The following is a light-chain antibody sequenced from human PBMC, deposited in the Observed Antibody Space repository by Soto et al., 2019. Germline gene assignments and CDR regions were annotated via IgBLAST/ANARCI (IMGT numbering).Light chain of an antibody. J-gene: IGKJ5*01. CDR3: QQYNNWVIT. V-gene: IGKV3-15*01. Sequence: EIVMTQSPATLSVSPGERATLSCRASQSVSSNLVWYQQKPGQAPRLLIYGASTRATGIPARFSGSGSGTEFTLTISSLQSEDFAVYYCQQYNNWVITFGQGTRLEIK. CDR2: GAS. CDR1: QSVSSN.